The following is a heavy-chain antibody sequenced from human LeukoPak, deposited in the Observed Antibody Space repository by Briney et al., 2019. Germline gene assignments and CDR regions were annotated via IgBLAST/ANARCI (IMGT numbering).Heavy chain of an antibody. CDR2: IKQDGSEK. CDR1: GFTFSSHC. D-gene: IGHD6-19*01. V-gene: IGHV3-7*01. Sequence: SGGSLRLSCAASGFTFSSHCMSWVRQAPGKGLEWVANIKQDGSEKYYVDSVKGRFTISRDNAKNSLFLQMNSLRVEDTAVYYCAREPHIAVVTHFDYWGQGTLVTVSS. CDR3: AREPHIAVVTHFDY. J-gene: IGHJ4*02.